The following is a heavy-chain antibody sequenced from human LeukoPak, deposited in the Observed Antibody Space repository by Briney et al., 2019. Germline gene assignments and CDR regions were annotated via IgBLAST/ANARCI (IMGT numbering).Heavy chain of an antibody. CDR2: INPNSGGT. J-gene: IGHJ4*02. CDR1: GYTFTGYY. Sequence: ASVKVSCKSSGYTFTGYYMHWVRQAPGQGLEWMGWINPNSGGTNYAQKFQGRVTMTRDTSISTAYMELSRLRSDDTAVYYCARVPISSGWSSGLSYYFDYWGQGTLVTVSS. CDR3: ARVPISSGWSSGLSYYFDY. D-gene: IGHD6-19*01. V-gene: IGHV1-2*02.